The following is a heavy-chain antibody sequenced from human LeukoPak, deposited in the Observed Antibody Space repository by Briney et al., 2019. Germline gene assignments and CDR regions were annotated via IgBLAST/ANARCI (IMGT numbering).Heavy chain of an antibody. CDR3: AREFAGTTPCRDV. Sequence: GRSLRLSCAASGFTFSSYGMHWVRQAPGKGLEWVAVIWYDGSNKYYADSVKGRFTISRDNSKNTLYLQMNSLRAEDTAVYYCAREFAGTTPCRDVWGQGTTVTVSS. V-gene: IGHV3-33*01. CDR1: GFTFSSYG. J-gene: IGHJ6*02. D-gene: IGHD1-1*01. CDR2: IWYDGSNK.